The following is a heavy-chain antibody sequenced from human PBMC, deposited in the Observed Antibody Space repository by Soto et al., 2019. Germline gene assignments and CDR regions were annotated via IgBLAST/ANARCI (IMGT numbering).Heavy chain of an antibody. CDR2: IYNDGST. CDR1: GFGVSSSY. D-gene: IGHD4-4*01. CDR3: ARDSYTRY. V-gene: IGHV3-66*01. Sequence: EVQLVESGGGLVQPGGSLRLSCVASGFGVSSSYMSGVRQAPGKGLEWVSIIYNDGSTYYADSVKGRFTISRDNSKNTLYLQILSPRAEDTAVYYCARDSYTRYWGQGTLVTVSS. J-gene: IGHJ4*02.